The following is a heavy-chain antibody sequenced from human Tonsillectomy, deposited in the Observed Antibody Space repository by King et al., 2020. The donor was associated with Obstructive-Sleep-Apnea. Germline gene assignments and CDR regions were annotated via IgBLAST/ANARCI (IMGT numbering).Heavy chain of an antibody. CDR1: GFTFSSYW. J-gene: IGHJ4*02. CDR2: IKEDGSEK. CDR3: ARGTYYYDSSEAY. D-gene: IGHD3-22*01. Sequence: EVQLVESGGGLVQPGGSLRLSCAASGFTFSSYWMSWVRQAPGKGLEWVANIKEDGSEKYYVDSVKGRFTISRDNAKNSLYLQMNSLRAEDTAVYYCARGTYYYDSSEAYWGQGTLVTVSS. V-gene: IGHV3-7*03.